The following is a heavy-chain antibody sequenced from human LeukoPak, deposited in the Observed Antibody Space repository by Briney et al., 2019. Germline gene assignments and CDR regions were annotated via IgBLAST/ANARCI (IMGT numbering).Heavy chain of an antibody. CDR3: ARATGDSSGYYRYYYGMDV. J-gene: IGHJ6*02. V-gene: IGHV3-33*01. CDR1: GFTFSSYG. D-gene: IGHD3-22*01. Sequence: GGSLRLSCAASGFTFSSYGIHWVRQAPGKGLEWVAVIWYDGSNKYYADSVKGRFTISRDNSKNTLYLQMNSLRAEDTAVYYCARATGDSSGYYRYYYGMDVWGQGTTVTVSS. CDR2: IWYDGSNK.